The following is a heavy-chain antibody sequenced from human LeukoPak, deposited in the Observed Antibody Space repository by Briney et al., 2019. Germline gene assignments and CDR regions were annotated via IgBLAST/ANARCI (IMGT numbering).Heavy chain of an antibody. V-gene: IGHV3-30-3*01. CDR1: GFTFSSYA. CDR2: ISYDGSNK. Sequence: PGRSLRLSCAASGFTFSSYAMHWVRQAPGKGLEWVAVISYDGSNKYYADSVKGRFTISRDNSKNTLCLQMNSLRAEDTAVYYCAREGLYDSSGSRGAFDIWGQGTMVTVSS. D-gene: IGHD3-22*01. J-gene: IGHJ3*02. CDR3: AREGLYDSSGSRGAFDI.